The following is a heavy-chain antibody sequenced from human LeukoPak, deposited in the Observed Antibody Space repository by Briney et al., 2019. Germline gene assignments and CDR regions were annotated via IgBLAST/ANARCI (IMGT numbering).Heavy chain of an antibody. D-gene: IGHD6-19*01. Sequence: PGGSLRLSCAVSGFTFSRYDMHWVRQSTGKGPEWVSGIGTAGDTFYLGSVKGRFTISRENAKNSLYLQMNSLRVGDTAVYYCARSVPGGSGWMGSIEYWGQGTLVTVPS. CDR1: GFTFSRYD. J-gene: IGHJ4*02. CDR3: ARSVPGGSGWMGSIEY. V-gene: IGHV3-13*01. CDR2: IGTAGDT.